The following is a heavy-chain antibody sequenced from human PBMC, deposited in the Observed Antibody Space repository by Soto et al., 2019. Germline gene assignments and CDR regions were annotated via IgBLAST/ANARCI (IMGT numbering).Heavy chain of an antibody. CDR2: ISYDGSNK. CDR3: ARDLGITMINGMDV. Sequence: GGSLRLSCAASGFTFSSYAMHWVRQAPGKGLEWVAIISYDGSNKYYADSVKGRFTISRDNSKNTLYLQMNSLRAEDTAVYYCARDLGITMINGMDVWGQGTTVTVSS. CDR1: GFTFSSYA. V-gene: IGHV3-30-3*01. D-gene: IGHD3-22*01. J-gene: IGHJ6*02.